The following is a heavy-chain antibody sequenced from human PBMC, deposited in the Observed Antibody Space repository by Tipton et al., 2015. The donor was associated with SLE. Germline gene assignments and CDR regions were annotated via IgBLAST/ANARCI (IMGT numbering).Heavy chain of an antibody. Sequence: LSLTCAVYGGSFSGYYWSWIRQPPGKGLEWVSAISGSGGSTYYADSVKGRFTISRDNSKNTLYLQMNSLRAEDTAVYYCAKDLRDYGCQGTLVTVSS. CDR3: AKDLRDY. CDR1: GGSFSGYY. V-gene: IGHV3-23*01. J-gene: IGHJ4*02. CDR2: ISGSGGST.